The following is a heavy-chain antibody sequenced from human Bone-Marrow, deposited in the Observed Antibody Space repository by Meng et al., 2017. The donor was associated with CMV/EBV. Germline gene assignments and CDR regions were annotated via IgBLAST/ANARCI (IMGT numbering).Heavy chain of an antibody. CDR2: IYYSGST. V-gene: IGHV4-59*01. CDR1: GGSISNYY. CDR3: ASQAAATIAGFDY. Sequence: GSLRLSCTVSGGSISNYYWSWIRQPPRKRLEWIGSIYYSGSTNYNPSLKSRVTISVDTSKNQFSLKLSSVTAADTAVYYCASQAAATIAGFDYWGQGTLVTVSS. D-gene: IGHD6-13*01. J-gene: IGHJ4*02.